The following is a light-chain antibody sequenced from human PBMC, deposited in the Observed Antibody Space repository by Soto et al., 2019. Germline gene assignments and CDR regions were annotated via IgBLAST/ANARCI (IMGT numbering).Light chain of an antibody. J-gene: IGLJ1*01. V-gene: IGLV2-11*01. CDR2: DVN. CDR3: CSYAGTYTYV. Sequence: QSALTQPRSVSGSPGQSVTISRTGTSSDVGGYYFVSWYQQNPGKAPKLMIYDVNKRPSGLPDRFSGSKSGNTASLTISGLDLEYESGYNCCSYAGTYTYVFGTETKLTVL. CDR1: SSDVGGYYF.